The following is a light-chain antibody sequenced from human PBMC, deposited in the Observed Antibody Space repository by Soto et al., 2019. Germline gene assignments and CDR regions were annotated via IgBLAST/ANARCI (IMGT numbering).Light chain of an antibody. CDR1: QSVSSF. Sequence: EIVMTQSPATLPVSPGERATLSCRASQSVSSFLAWYQQKPGQAPRLLIYGASTRATGIPARFSGSGSGTDFTLTISSLQSEDFAVYYCQQYNNWPQTFGPGTKVDIK. V-gene: IGKV3-15*01. CDR3: QQYNNWPQT. CDR2: GAS. J-gene: IGKJ3*01.